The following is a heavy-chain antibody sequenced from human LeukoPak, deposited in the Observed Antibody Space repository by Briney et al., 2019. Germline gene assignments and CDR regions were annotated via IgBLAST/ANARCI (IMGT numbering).Heavy chain of an antibody. CDR1: GYTFTGYY. V-gene: IGHV1-46*01. J-gene: IGHJ4*02. CDR2: INPSGGST. Sequence: ASVKVSCKASGYTFTGYYMHWVRQAPGQGLEWMGLINPSGGSTRYAQKFQGRVTVTRDTSTSTLYMEVSSLRSQDTAVYYCARDDMGFDYWGQGTLVTVSS. D-gene: IGHD2-15*01. CDR3: ARDDMGFDY.